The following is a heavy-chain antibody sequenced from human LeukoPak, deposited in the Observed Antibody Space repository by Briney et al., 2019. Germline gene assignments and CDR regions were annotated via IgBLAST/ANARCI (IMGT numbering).Heavy chain of an antibody. Sequence: SGPTLVNPTQTLTLTCTFSGFSLRTSGMRVSWIRQPPGKALEWLARIDWDDDIFYRTSLKTRLTISKDTSKNQVVLITTNMDPVDTATYYCARTYSTTSYFFDYWGQGTLVTVSS. J-gene: IGHJ4*02. CDR2: IDWDDDI. CDR1: GFSLRTSGMR. V-gene: IGHV2-70*04. D-gene: IGHD2-2*01. CDR3: ARTYSTTSYFFDY.